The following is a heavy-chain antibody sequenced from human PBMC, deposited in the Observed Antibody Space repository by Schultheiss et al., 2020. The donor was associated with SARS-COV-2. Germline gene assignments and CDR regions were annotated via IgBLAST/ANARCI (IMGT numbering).Heavy chain of an antibody. CDR1: GGSISSYY. CDR2: IYHSGST. D-gene: IGHD6-6*01. J-gene: IGHJ5*02. Sequence: SETLSLTCTVSGGSISSYYWSWIRQPPGKGLEWIGYIYHSGSTYYNPSLKSRVTISVDRSKNQFSLKLSSVTAADTAVYYCARVRSIAARPQWFDPWGQGTLVTVSS. V-gene: IGHV4-59*12. CDR3: ARVRSIAARPQWFDP.